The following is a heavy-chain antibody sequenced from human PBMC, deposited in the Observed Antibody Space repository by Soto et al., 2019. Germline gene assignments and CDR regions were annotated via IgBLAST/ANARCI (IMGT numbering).Heavy chain of an antibody. CDR2: IYYSGST. V-gene: IGHV4-59*08. D-gene: IGHD5-18*01. Sequence: SETLSLTCTVSGGSISSYYWSWIRQPPGKGLEWIGYIYYSGSTNYNPSLKSRVTISVDTPKNQFSLKLSSVTAADTAVYYCARHIPSGYSYGYYYGMDVWGQGTTVTVSS. J-gene: IGHJ6*02. CDR3: ARHIPSGYSYGYYYGMDV. CDR1: GGSISSYY.